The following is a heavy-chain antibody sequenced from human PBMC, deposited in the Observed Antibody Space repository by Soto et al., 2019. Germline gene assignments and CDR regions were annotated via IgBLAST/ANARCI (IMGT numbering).Heavy chain of an antibody. CDR2: INPNSGGT. Sequence: ASVKVSCKASGYTFTGYYIHWVRQAPGQGLEWMGWINPNSGGTNYPQKFQGWVTMTRDTSISTVYMEVSRLKSDDTAVYYCARSEPGRYYYSGMDVWGRGTTVTVSS. CDR1: GYTFTGYY. V-gene: IGHV1-2*04. J-gene: IGHJ6*02. D-gene: IGHD1-26*01. CDR3: ARSEPGRYYYSGMDV.